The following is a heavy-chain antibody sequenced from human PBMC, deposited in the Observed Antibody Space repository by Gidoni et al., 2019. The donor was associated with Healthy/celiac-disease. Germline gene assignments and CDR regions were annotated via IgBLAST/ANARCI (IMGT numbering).Heavy chain of an antibody. CDR1: GGSISSGDYY. J-gene: IGHJ6*02. V-gene: IGHV4-30-4*01. CDR2: IYYSGST. Sequence: QVQLQESGPGLVKPSQTLSLTCTVSGGSISSGDYYWSWIRQPPGKGLEWIGYIYYSGSTYYNPSLKSRVTISVDTSKNQFSLKLSSVTAADTAVYYCARDLPGTTVIPGGMDVWGQGTTVTVSS. D-gene: IGHD4-17*01. CDR3: ARDLPGTTVIPGGMDV.